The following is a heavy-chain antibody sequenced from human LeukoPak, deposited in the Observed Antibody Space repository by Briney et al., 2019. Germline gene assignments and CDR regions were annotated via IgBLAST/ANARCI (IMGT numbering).Heavy chain of an antibody. Sequence: PGGSLRLSCAASGFTFSSYWMSWVRQAPGKGLELVANIQQDGSDKYYVDSVKGRFTISRDNAKKSLYLQMISLRAEDTAIYYCARGRGYSYGYFEYWGQGTLVTVSS. V-gene: IGHV3-7*04. CDR3: ARGRGYSYGYFEY. CDR1: GFTFSSYW. J-gene: IGHJ4*02. CDR2: IQQDGSDK. D-gene: IGHD5-18*01.